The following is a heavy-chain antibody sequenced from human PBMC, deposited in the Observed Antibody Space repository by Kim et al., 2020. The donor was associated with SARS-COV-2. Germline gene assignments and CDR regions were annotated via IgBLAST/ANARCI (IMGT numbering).Heavy chain of an antibody. J-gene: IGHJ3*02. CDR3: ARDRVDPAFDI. D-gene: IGHD2-15*01. CDR1: GFTVSSNY. CDR2: MYIGGST. V-gene: IGHV3-53*01. Sequence: GGSLRLSCAASGFTVSSNYMSWVRQAPGKGLEWGAVMYIGGSTYYSDSVTGGFTTSGDNSKNTLHLQMNSLRAEDTAAYYCARDRVDPAFDIWRQGTRVT.